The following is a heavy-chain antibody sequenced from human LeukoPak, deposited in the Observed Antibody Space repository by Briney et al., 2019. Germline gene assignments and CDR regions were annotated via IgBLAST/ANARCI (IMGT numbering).Heavy chain of an antibody. D-gene: IGHD4-17*01. CDR2: IKPDGSEK. J-gene: IGHJ5*02. V-gene: IGHV3-7*04. Sequence: PGGSLRLSCAASGFTFSDYWMTWVRQAPGKGLEWVANIKPDGSEKYYVDSVRGRFTISRDNAKNSLYLQMNSLRVEDTAVYYCARATVTTNWFDPWGQGTLVTVSS. CDR3: ARATVTTNWFDP. CDR1: GFTFSDYW.